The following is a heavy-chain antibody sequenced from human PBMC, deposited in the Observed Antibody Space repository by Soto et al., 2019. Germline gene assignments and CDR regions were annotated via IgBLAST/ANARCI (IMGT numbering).Heavy chain of an antibody. D-gene: IGHD6-13*01. J-gene: IGHJ4*02. CDR1: GYTFTSYY. Sequence: GASVQVSCKASGYTFTSYYIHWVRQAPGQGLEWMGIINPSGGSTSYAQKFQGRVTMTRDTSTSTVYMELSRLRSEDTAVYYCASSIGAVGSRFDYWGQGIPVTVSS. V-gene: IGHV1-46*01. CDR3: ASSIGAVGSRFDY. CDR2: INPSGGST.